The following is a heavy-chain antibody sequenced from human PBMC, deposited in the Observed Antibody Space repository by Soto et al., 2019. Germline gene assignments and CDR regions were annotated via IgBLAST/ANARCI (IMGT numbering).Heavy chain of an antibody. D-gene: IGHD2-2*01. CDR1: GFTFSSYA. V-gene: IGHV3-23*01. CDR2: INGGGGTT. Sequence: HPGGSLRLSCTASGFTFSSYAMSWVRQAPGKGLEWVSSINGGGGTTNYADSVKGRFTISRDNSKNTLYLQMNSLRAEDTAVYFCAKVVCTSNCYDYWGQGTLVTVSS. J-gene: IGHJ4*02. CDR3: AKVVCTSNCYDY.